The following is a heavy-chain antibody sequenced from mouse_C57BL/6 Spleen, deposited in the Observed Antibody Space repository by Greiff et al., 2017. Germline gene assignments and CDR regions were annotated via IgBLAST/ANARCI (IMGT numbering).Heavy chain of an antibody. CDR1: GYSITSGYY. D-gene: IGHD2-14*01. CDR3: ARRGYRSNPRAY. J-gene: IGHJ3*01. V-gene: IGHV3-6*01. Sequence: EVKLVESGPGLVKPSQSLSLTCSVTGYSITSGYYWNWIRQFPGNKLEWMGYISYDGSNNYNPSLKNRISITRDTSKNQFFLKLNSVTTEDTATYYCARRGYRSNPRAYWGQGTLVTVSA. CDR2: ISYDGSN.